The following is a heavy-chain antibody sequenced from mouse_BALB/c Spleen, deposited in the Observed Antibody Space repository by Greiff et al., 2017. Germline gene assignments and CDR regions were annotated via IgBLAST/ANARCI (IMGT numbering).Heavy chain of an antibody. Sequence: EVKLMESGGGLVKPGGSLKLSCAASGFTFSSYTMSWVRQTPEKRLEWVATISSGGSYTYYPDSVKGRFTISRDNAKNTLYLQMSSLKSEDTAMYYCTRDAKVFDYWGQGTTLTVSS. V-gene: IGHV5-6-4*01. J-gene: IGHJ2*01. CDR2: ISSGGSYT. CDR1: GFTFSSYT. CDR3: TRDAKVFDY.